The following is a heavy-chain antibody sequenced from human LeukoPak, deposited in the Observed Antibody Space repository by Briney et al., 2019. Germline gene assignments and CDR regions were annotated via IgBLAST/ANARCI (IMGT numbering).Heavy chain of an antibody. D-gene: IGHD3-22*01. CDR2: ISAYNGNT. V-gene: IGHV1-18*04. CDR3: ARDYDSSGYYYKGAFDI. Sequence: ASVKVSCKASGYTFTGYYMHWVRQAPGQGLEWMGWISAYNGNTNYAQKLQGRVTMTTDTSTSTAYMELRSLRSDDTAVYYCARDYDSSGYYYKGAFDIWGQGTMVTVSS. J-gene: IGHJ3*02. CDR1: GYTFTGYY.